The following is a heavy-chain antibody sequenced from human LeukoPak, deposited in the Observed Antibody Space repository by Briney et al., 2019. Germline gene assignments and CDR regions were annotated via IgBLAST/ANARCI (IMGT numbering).Heavy chain of an antibody. CDR3: AKVLSTMTTVTTSPIDY. D-gene: IGHD4-17*01. Sequence: GGSLRLSCAASGFTVSDNYLSWVRQAPGKGLEWISVIYSGGSTYYADSVKGRFTISRDNSKNTLYLQMNSLRAEDTAVYYCAKVLSTMTTVTTSPIDYWGQGTLVTVSS. CDR2: IYSGGST. V-gene: IGHV3-53*01. J-gene: IGHJ4*02. CDR1: GFTVSDNY.